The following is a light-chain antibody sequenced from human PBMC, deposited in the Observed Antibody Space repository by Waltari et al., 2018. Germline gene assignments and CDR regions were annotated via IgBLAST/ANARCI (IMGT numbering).Light chain of an antibody. V-gene: IGLV2-23*02. CDR2: DVT. Sequence: QSALTQPASVSGSPGQSITIPCTGTSRAVGSYNIVFWFQHHPGKAPKFLIYDVTKRPSGVSDRFSGSKSGNTASLTISGLQTEDEADYYCCSYAGSHVVFGGGTKLTVL. J-gene: IGLJ2*01. CDR1: SRAVGSYNI. CDR3: CSYAGSHVV.